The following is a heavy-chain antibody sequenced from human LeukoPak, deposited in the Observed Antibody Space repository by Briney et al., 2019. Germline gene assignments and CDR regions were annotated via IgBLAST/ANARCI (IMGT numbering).Heavy chain of an antibody. Sequence: PSETLSLTCTVSGGSISSYYWSWIRQPPGKGLEWIGYIYYSGSTNYNPSLKSRVTISVDTSKNQFSLKLSSVTAADTAVYYCARERRNYSNYGYYYYGMDVWGQGTTVTVSS. J-gene: IGHJ6*02. V-gene: IGHV4-59*01. CDR2: IYYSGST. CDR1: GGSISSYY. CDR3: ARERRNYSNYGYYYYGMDV. D-gene: IGHD4-11*01.